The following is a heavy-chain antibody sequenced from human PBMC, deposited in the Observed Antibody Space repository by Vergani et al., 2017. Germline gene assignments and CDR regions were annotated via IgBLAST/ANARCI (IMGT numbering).Heavy chain of an antibody. D-gene: IGHD3-9*01. CDR1: GDTFNIYS. CDR3: ARVGLTGYYIRYGMDV. J-gene: IGHJ6*02. Sequence: QVQLVQSGAEVKKPGSSVKVSCKASGDTFNIYSVSWLRQAPGQGPEWMGGITPFFPTGHYAQKFQGRVTITADESATTVYMELSSLRSEDTAVYYCARVGLTGYYIRYGMDVWGQGTTVTVSS. V-gene: IGHV1-69*12. CDR2: ITPFFPTG.